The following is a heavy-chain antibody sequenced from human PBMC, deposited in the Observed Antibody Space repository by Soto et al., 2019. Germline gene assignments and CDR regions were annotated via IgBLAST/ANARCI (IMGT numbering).Heavy chain of an antibody. CDR3: AREVGYGDFSAALLD. J-gene: IGHJ4*02. D-gene: IGHD4-17*01. CDR2: IVTLFGTA. CDR1: GGTSSSHS. Sequence: VQLMQSGAEVKQPGSSVKVSCEASGGTSSSHSINWVRQAPGQGLEWMGGIVTLFGTANYAQNFQGRVTITADQSTSTVYMDLSSLRSDDTAVYYCAREVGYGDFSAALLDWGQGTLVTVSS. V-gene: IGHV1-69*01.